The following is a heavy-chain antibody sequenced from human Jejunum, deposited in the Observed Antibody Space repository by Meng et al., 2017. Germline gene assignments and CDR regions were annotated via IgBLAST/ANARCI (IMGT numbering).Heavy chain of an antibody. CDR2: IDHRGSP. J-gene: IGHJ4*02. D-gene: IGHD3-22*01. CDR1: VGSITTNTY. CDR3: AKHGGYYQHY. V-gene: IGHV4-4*03. Sequence: LRGSGPGRLMPPEPLSPPCAVSVGSITTNTYWRGVCQSPEKGLEWIGQIDHRGSPYYNPSLKSRVSMSVDKSKSQVSLQLTSVTAADTAVYYCAKHGGYYQHYWGQGTLVTVSS.